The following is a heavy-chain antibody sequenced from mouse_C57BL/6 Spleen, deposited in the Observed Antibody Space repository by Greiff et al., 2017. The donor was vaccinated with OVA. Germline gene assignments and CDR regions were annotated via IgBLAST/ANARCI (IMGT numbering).Heavy chain of an antibody. CDR1: GYTFTSYW. J-gene: IGHJ3*01. Sequence: VQLQQPGAELVRPGSSVKLSCKASGYTFTSYWMHWVKQRPIQGLEWIGNIDPSDSETHYNQKFKDKATLTVDKSSSLAYMQLSSLTSEDSAVYYCARGIYYDYDEGFAFWGQGTLVTVSA. D-gene: IGHD2-4*01. CDR2: IDPSDSET. V-gene: IGHV1-52*01. CDR3: ARGIYYDYDEGFAF.